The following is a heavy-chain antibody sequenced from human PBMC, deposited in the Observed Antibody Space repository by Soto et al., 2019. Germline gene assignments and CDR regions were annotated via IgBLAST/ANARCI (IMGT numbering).Heavy chain of an antibody. CDR2: IIPILGET. V-gene: IGHV1-69*08. Sequence: QVQLVQSGAAVKKPGSSVRVSCKASGTIFSSYTISWVRQAPGQGLEWMGRIIPILGETNSAQKFQGRVTFTADKSTNTAYMELNSLRLEDTALYYCARGLGGRMDDWGQGTTVTVSS. CDR3: ARGLGGRMDD. D-gene: IGHD3-16*01. J-gene: IGHJ6*02. CDR1: GTIFSSYT.